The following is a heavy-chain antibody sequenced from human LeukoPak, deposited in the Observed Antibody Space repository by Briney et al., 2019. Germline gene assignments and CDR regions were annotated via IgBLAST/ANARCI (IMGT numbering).Heavy chain of an antibody. Sequence: SQTLSLTCTVSGGSISSYYWSWIRQPPGKGLEWIGYIYYSGSTNYNPSLKSRVTISVDTSKNQFSLKLSSVTAADTAVYYCARDVGRYLLDYWGQGTLVTVSS. V-gene: IGHV4-59*01. CDR3: ARDVGRYLLDY. CDR1: GGSISSYY. D-gene: IGHD3-9*01. CDR2: IYYSGST. J-gene: IGHJ4*02.